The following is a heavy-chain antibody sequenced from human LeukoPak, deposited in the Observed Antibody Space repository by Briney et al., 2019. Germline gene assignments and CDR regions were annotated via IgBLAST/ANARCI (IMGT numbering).Heavy chain of an antibody. J-gene: IGHJ4*02. D-gene: IGHD6-19*01. CDR3: AKAGRLQQWLVRWFDY. CDR2: ISGSGGST. V-gene: IGHV3-23*01. Sequence: GGSLRLSCAASGFTFSSYGMSWVRQAPGKGLEWVSAISGSGGSTYYADSVKGRFTISRDNSKNTLYLQMNSLRAEDTAVYYCAKAGRLQQWLVRWFDYWGQGTLVTVSS. CDR1: GFTFSSYG.